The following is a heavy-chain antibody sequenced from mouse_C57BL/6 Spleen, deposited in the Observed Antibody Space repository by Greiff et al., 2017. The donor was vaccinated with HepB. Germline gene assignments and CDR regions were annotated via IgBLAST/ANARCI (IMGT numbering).Heavy chain of an antibody. J-gene: IGHJ2*01. V-gene: IGHV1-64*01. D-gene: IGHD1-1*01. CDR1: GYTFTSYW. CDR3: ARGGAITTVVADY. Sequence: QVQLQQPGAELVKPGASVKLSCKASGYTFTSYWMHWVKQRPGQGLEWIGMIHPNSGSTNYNEKFKSKATLTVDKSSSTAYMQLSSLTSEDSAVYYWARGGAITTVVADYWGQGTTLTVSS. CDR2: IHPNSGST.